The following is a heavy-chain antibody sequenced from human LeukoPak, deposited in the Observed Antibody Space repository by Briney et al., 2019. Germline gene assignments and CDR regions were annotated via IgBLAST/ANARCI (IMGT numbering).Heavy chain of an antibody. J-gene: IGHJ5*02. CDR2: IIPIFGTA. CDR3: ARDRRTTPYNWFDP. CDR1: GGTFSSYA. V-gene: IGHV1-69*13. Sequence: SVKVSCKASGGTFSSYATSWVRQAPGQGLEWMGGIIPIFGTANYAQKFQGRVTITADESTSTAYMELSSLRSEDTAVYYCARDRRTTPYNWFDPWGQGTLVTVSS. D-gene: IGHD2-15*01.